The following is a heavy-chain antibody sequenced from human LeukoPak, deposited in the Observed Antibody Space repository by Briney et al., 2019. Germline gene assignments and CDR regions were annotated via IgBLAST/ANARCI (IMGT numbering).Heavy chain of an antibody. Sequence: SETLSLTCTVSGGSISRGGYYWSWIRQHPGKGLEWIGYIYYSGSTYYNPSLKSRVTISVDTSKNQFSLKLSSVTAADTAVYYCARAEATMVYFDYWGQGTLVTVSS. CDR2: IYYSGST. D-gene: IGHD5-12*01. V-gene: IGHV4-31*03. J-gene: IGHJ4*02. CDR3: ARAEATMVYFDY. CDR1: GGSISRGGYY.